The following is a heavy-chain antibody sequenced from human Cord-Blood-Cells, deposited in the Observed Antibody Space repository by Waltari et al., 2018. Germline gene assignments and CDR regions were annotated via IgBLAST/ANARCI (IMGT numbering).Heavy chain of an antibody. CDR3: ARDNRGYSYGDAFDI. CDR1: GGSISSGGYS. CDR2: IYHSGST. D-gene: IGHD5-18*01. Sequence: QLQLQESGSGLVKPSQTLSLTCAVSGGSISSGGYSWSWIRQPPGKGLEWIGYIYHSGSTYHNPSLKSRVTISVDRSKNQFSLKLSSVTAADTAVYYCARDNRGYSYGDAFDIWGQGTMVTVSS. J-gene: IGHJ3*02. V-gene: IGHV4-30-2*01.